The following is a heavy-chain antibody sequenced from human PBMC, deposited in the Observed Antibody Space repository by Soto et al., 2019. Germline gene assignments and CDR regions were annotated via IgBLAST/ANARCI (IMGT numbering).Heavy chain of an antibody. CDR1: GLSVSGDY. J-gene: IGHJ3*02. CDR2: TYSGGPT. V-gene: IGHV3-53*01. Sequence: EVQLVQSGGDLVQPWGSLRLSCAASGLSVSGDYMTWVRQAPGKGLEWVSMTYSGGPTDYADSVKGRFTISVDKSKNTLYLQMHSLRVDDAAVYYCARAYGDYGLVFDIWGQGTMVTVSS. D-gene: IGHD4-17*01. CDR3: ARAYGDYGLVFDI.